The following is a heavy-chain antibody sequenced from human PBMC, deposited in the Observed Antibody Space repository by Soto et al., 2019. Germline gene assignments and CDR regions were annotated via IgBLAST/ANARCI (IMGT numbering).Heavy chain of an antibody. CDR1: GYTFTSYD. D-gene: IGHD2-2*01. CDR2: MNPNSGNT. CDR3: ARGRTMTLPAAIYYYYYYMDV. J-gene: IGHJ6*03. Sequence: ASVKLSCKASGYTFTSYDINWVRQATGQGLEWMGWMNPNSGNTGYAQKFQGRVTMTRNTSISTAYMELSSLRSEDTAVYYCARGRTMTLPAAIYYYYYYMDVWGKGTTVTVSS. V-gene: IGHV1-8*01.